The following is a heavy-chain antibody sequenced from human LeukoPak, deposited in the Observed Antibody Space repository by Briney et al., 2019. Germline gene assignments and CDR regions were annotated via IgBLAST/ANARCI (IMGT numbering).Heavy chain of an antibody. CDR1: SYIFTSYG. J-gene: IGHJ4*02. V-gene: IGHV1-18*01. CDR3: AREGYCNSTSCYKPFDY. CDR2: ISGYNGNT. Sequence: ASVKVSCKASSYIFTSYGISWVRQAPGQGLEWMGWISGYNGNTNYAQKLQGRVTMTTDTSTSTAYMELRSLRSDDTAVYYCAREGYCNSTSCYKPFDYWGQGTLVTVSS. D-gene: IGHD2-2*01.